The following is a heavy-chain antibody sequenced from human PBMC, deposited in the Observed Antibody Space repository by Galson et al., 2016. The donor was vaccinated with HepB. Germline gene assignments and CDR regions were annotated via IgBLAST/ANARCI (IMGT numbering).Heavy chain of an antibody. Sequence: CAISGDSVSRIGTAWNWIRQSPSGRLEWLGNTYYRSKWLNEYADCAKSQAIISPDTSKNQFSLHLRSVTPEDTAIYYCARINGWDVKAGFDVWGQGTMVTVSS. V-gene: IGHV6-1*01. J-gene: IGHJ3*01. CDR3: ARINGWDVKAGFDV. CDR2: TYYRSKWLN. CDR1: GDSVSRIGTA. D-gene: IGHD1-26*01.